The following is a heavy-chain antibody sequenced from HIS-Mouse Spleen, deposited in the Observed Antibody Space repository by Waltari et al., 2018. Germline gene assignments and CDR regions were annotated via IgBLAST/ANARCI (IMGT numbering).Heavy chain of an antibody. D-gene: IGHD6-6*01. CDR2: INHSGST. Sequence: QVQLQQWGAGLWKPSETLSLPCAVYGGSFSGYDWSWIRQPPGKGLEWIGEINHSGSTNYNPSLKSRVTISVDTSKNQFSLKLSSVTAADTAVYYCARGSSNYSFDYWGQGTLVTVSS. V-gene: IGHV4-34*01. CDR1: GGSFSGYD. J-gene: IGHJ4*02. CDR3: ARGSSNYSFDY.